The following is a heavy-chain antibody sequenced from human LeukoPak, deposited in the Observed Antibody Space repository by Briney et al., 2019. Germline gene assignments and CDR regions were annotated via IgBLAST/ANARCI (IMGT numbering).Heavy chain of an antibody. CDR1: GYTFTGYY. J-gene: IGHJ6*03. CDR2: INPNSGGT. D-gene: IGHD6-19*01. Sequence: ASVKVSCKASGYTFTGYYMHWVRQAPGQGLEWMGWINPNSGGTNYAQKFQGRVTMTRDTSISTAYMELSRLRSDDTAVYYCARGGIAVAGTPYYYHYYMDVWGKGTTVTISS. CDR3: ARGGIAVAGTPYYYHYYMDV. V-gene: IGHV1-2*02.